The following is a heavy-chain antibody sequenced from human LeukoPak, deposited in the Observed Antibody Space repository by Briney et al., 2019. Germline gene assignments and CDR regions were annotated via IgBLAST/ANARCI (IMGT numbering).Heavy chain of an antibody. CDR3: ASGIFGYSREDYYYYGMDV. V-gene: IGHV1-18*01. Sequence: ASVKVSCKASGYTFTSYGISWVRQAPGQGLEWMGWISTYDGNTNYAQKFQGRVTLTTDTSTSTAYMELRSLRSEDTAVYYCASGIFGYSREDYYYYGMDVWGKGTTVTVSS. D-gene: IGHD3-3*01. J-gene: IGHJ6*04. CDR1: GYTFTSYG. CDR2: ISTYDGNT.